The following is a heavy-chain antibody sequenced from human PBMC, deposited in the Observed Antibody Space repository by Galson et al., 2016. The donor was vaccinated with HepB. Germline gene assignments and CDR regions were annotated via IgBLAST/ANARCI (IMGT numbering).Heavy chain of an antibody. D-gene: IGHD3-10*01. J-gene: IGHJ1*01. CDR1: GFIFSSYG. Sequence: SLRLSCAASGFIFSSYGMHWVRQAPGKGLEWVSVISKDRRIKNYAESEKGRFTISRDNSKNTLYLQMNTLRVEDTAVYYCAKEDGGSGSYLEYWGQGTLVTVSS. CDR3: AKEDGGSGSYLEY. CDR2: ISKDRRIK. V-gene: IGHV3-30*18.